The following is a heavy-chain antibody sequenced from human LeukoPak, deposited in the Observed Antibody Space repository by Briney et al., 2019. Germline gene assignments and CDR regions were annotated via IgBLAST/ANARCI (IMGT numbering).Heavy chain of an antibody. CDR1: GYSFTSYW. V-gene: IGHV5-51*01. Sequence: GESLKVSCKGSGYSFTSYWIGWVRQMPGKGLEWMGIIYPGDSDTRYSPSFQGQVTISADKSISTAYLQWSSLKASDTAMYYCARVLTYYDLWSGYYKGSYFDYWGQGTLVTVSS. CDR3: ARVLTYYDLWSGYYKGSYFDY. CDR2: IYPGDSDT. J-gene: IGHJ4*02. D-gene: IGHD3-3*01.